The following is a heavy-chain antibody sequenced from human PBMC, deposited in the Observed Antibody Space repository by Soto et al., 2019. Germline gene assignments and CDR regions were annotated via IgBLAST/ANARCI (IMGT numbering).Heavy chain of an antibody. CDR1: GFSFSSYW. V-gene: IGHV3-7*01. CDR3: ARAITGSLYYFDY. CDR2: IKQDGSEK. Sequence: PGGSLRLSCAASGFSFSSYWMSWVRQAPGKGLEWVASIKQDGSEKYYVDSLRGRFTISRDNAKNSLYLQMNSLRAEDTAVYYCARAITGSLYYFDYWGQGALVTVSS. J-gene: IGHJ4*02. D-gene: IGHD1-20*01.